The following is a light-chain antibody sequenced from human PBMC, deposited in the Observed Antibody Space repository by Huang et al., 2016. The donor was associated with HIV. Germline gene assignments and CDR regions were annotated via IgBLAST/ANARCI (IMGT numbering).Light chain of an antibody. CDR1: QSISNY. V-gene: IGKV3-11*01. CDR3: QQRSHWPPVT. CDR2: DAS. Sequence: EIVLTQSPATLSLSPGEKATLSCRASQSISNYLAWYQHKPGQPPRLLIYDASNRATGIPARVSGRRSGTDFTLTISSLEPDDFAVYYCQQRSHWPPVTFGQGTRLEI. J-gene: IGKJ5*01.